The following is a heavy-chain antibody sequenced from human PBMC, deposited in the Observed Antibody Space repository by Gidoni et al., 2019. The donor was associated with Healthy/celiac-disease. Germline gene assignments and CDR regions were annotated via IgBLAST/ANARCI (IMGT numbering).Heavy chain of an antibody. J-gene: IGHJ4*02. V-gene: IGHV3-48*02. CDR1: GFTFSSYS. D-gene: IGHD4-17*01. CDR2: ISSSSSTI. Sequence: EVQLVESGGGLVQPGGSLRLSCAASGFTFSSYSMNWVRQAPGKGLEWVSYISSSSSTIYYADSVKGRFTISRDNAKNSLYLQMNSLRDEDTAVYYCAREAVTTLTPYFDYWGQGTLVTVSS. CDR3: AREAVTTLTPYFDY.